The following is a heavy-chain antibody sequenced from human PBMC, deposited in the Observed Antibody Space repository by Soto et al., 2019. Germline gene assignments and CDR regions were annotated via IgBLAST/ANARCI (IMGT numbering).Heavy chain of an antibody. V-gene: IGHV1-46*01. Sequence: PAVKLSCKASGYTFTSYYMHWVRQAHGQGLEWMGIINPSGGSTSYAQKFQGRVTMTRDTSTSTVYMELSSLRSEDTAVYYCARDLAYCGGDCYKEYYGMDVWGQGTTVTVSS. J-gene: IGHJ6*02. CDR3: ARDLAYCGGDCYKEYYGMDV. CDR2: INPSGGST. CDR1: GYTFTSYY. D-gene: IGHD2-21*02.